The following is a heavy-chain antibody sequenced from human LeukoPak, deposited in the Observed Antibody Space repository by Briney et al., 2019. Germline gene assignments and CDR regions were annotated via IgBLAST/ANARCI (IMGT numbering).Heavy chain of an antibody. D-gene: IGHD6-19*01. J-gene: IGHJ4*02. CDR1: GGSISTYY. V-gene: IGHV4-59*08. CDR2: IYYNGAT. Sequence: SETLSLTCTVSGGSISTYYWSWIRQPPGKGLEWIGYIYYNGATDYNPSLKSRVTISVDTSKNEFSLKLSSVTAADTALYYCARRRVTNGWFRIDYWGQGSLVIVSS. CDR3: ARRRVTNGWFRIDY.